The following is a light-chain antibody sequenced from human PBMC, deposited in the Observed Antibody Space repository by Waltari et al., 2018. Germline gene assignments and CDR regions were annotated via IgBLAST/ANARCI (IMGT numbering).Light chain of an antibody. CDR1: QRVGRS. CDR2: GAF. J-gene: IGKJ1*01. CDR3: QHYLRLPVT. V-gene: IGKV3-20*01. Sequence: EIVLTQSPVTLSLSPGERATLSCRASQRVGRSLAWYQQRPGQAPRLLIYGAFIRATGIADRFSGSGSGTDFSLTISRLEPEDFAVYYCQHYLRLPVTFGLGTKVEIK.